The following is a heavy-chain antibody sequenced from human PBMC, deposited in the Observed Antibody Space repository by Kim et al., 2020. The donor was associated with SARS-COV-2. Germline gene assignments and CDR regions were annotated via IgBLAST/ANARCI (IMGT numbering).Heavy chain of an antibody. J-gene: IGHJ5*02. D-gene: IGHD3-16*02. CDR3: ASSVTGRAGWFDP. Sequence: YAQKLQGRVTMTTDTSTSTAYMELRSLRSDDTAVYYCASSVTGRAGWFDPWGQGTLVTVSS. V-gene: IGHV1-18*01.